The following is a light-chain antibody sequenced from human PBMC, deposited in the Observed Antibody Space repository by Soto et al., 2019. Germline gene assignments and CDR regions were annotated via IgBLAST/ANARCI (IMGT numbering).Light chain of an antibody. CDR3: SSYTGSSTVV. V-gene: IGLV2-14*01. CDR2: EVS. CDR1: SSDVGGYNY. J-gene: IGLJ2*01. Sequence: QSALTQPASVSGSPGQSITISCTGTSSDVGGYNYVSWYQQHPGKAPKLMIYEVSNRPSGVSNRFSGSKSGNTAPLTISGLQAEDEADYYCSSYTGSSTVVFGGGTQLTVL.